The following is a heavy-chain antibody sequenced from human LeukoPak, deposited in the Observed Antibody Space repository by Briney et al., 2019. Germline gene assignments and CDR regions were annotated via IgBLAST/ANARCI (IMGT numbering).Heavy chain of an antibody. CDR3: TSFFETN. V-gene: IGHV3-74*01. J-gene: IGHJ4*02. CDR2: VNNDGSAT. D-gene: IGHD2/OR15-2a*01. CDR1: RFTFTNYW. Sequence: PGGSLRLSCAASRFTFTNYWIHWVRQAPGKGLVWVSHVNNDGSATSYADSVKGRFTISRDSAKNTVCLHMNSLRVEDTAVYYCTSFFETNWGQGTLVTVSS.